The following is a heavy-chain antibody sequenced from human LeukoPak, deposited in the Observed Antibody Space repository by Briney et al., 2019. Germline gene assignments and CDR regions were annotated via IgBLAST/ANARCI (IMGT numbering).Heavy chain of an antibody. D-gene: IGHD3-22*01. V-gene: IGHV1-2*02. CDR2: INTNSGGT. CDR3: ARDWGYFDSRGYCDY. CDR1: GYRFTGYY. J-gene: IGHJ4*02. Sequence: ASVKVSCKASGYRFTGYYMHWVRQAPGQGLEWMGWINTNSGGTNYAQKFQGRVTMTRDTSISTAYMELSRLRPDDTAVYYCARDWGYFDSRGYCDYWGQGTLVTVSS.